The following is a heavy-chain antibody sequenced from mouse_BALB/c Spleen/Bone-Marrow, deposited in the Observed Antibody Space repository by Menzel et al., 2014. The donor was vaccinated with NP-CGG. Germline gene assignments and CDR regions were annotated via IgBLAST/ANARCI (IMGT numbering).Heavy chain of an antibody. D-gene: IGHD2-1*01. V-gene: IGHV1-82*01. CDR1: GHAFXSSW. CDR3: ARGGNYRFDY. Sequence: VHLVESGPELVKPGASVKISCKASGHAFXSSWMNWVKQRPGQGLEWIGRIYPGDGDTNYNGKFKGKATLTADKSSSTAYMQLSSLTSVDSAVYFCARGGNYRFDYWGQGTALTVSS. CDR2: IYPGDGDT. J-gene: IGHJ2*01.